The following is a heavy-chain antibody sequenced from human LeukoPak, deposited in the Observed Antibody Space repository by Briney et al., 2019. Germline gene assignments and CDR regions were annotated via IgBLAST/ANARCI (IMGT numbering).Heavy chain of an antibody. V-gene: IGHV1-18*01. CDR2: ITAYNGNT. CDR3: TRDCSGGTCSSFWFHP. CDR1: GYTFRNYA. D-gene: IGHD2-15*01. J-gene: IGHJ5*02. Sequence: GASVKVSCKASGYTFRNYAITWVRQAPGQGLEWMGWITAYNGNTDYAQNFRGRVTMTTDTSTATAYMELGNLKSDDTAVYYCTRDCSGGTCSSFWFHPWGQGTLVTVSS.